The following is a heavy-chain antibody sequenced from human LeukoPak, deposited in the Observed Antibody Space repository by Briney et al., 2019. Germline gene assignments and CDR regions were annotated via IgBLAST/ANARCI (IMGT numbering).Heavy chain of an antibody. D-gene: IGHD5-18*01. CDR1: GGSISSSSAY. V-gene: IGHV4-39*01. CDR2: IYYSKNT. CDR3: VSPRGFSYGYFDY. J-gene: IGHJ4*02. Sequence: KTSETLSLTCTVSGGSISSSSAYWGWIRQPPGKGLEWIGSIYYSKNTYYNPSLKSRVTISADMSKNQFSLTLGSVSATDTAVYYCVSPRGFSYGYFDYWGQGTLVTVSS.